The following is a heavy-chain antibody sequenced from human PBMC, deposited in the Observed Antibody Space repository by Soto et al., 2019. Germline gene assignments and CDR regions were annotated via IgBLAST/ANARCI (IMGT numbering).Heavy chain of an antibody. J-gene: IGHJ3*02. CDR1: GGSISSGSYY. CDR3: AGTYDGSGPNSGGYAFDI. CDR2: IYYSGT. D-gene: IGHD3-22*01. V-gene: IGHV4-61*01. Sequence: SETLSLTCTVSGGSISSGSYYWSWIRQPPRKRLEWIAYIYYSGTSYNPSLKSRVSISLDTSKNQFPLKLSSVTAADTAVYYCAGTYDGSGPNSGGYAFDIWGQGTMVTVSS.